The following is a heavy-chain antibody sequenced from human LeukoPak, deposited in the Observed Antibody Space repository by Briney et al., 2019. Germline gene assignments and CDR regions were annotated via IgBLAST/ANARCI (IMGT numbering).Heavy chain of an antibody. J-gene: IGHJ4*02. Sequence: GASVKVSCKASGYTFIDYYMHWVRQAPGQGLEWMGWINPNSGGTDYAQKFQGRVTMTRDTSISTAYMELSRLRSDDTAVYYCARGGYNTGWEFDNWGQGTLVTVSS. CDR1: GYTFIDYY. V-gene: IGHV1-2*02. CDR2: INPNSGGT. D-gene: IGHD6-19*01. CDR3: ARGGYNTGWEFDN.